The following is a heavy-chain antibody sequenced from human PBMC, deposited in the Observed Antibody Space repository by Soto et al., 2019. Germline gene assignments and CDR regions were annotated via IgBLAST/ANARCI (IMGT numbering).Heavy chain of an antibody. CDR1: GDSFSNYG. D-gene: IGHD3-16*02. CDR2: ISPYNGNT. Sequence: AEVGCKACGDSFSNYGIGGMRQAPGQGLEWMGWISPYNGNTKYAQRLQGRVTMTSDTSTSTVYVELRSLGSDDTAVYYCARGLVGGTYREFDYWGQGSLVTVSS. J-gene: IGHJ4*02. V-gene: IGHV1-18*01. CDR3: ARGLVGGTYREFDY.